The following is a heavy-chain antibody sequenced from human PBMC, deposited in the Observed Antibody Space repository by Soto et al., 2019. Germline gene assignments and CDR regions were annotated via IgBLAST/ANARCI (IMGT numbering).Heavy chain of an antibody. V-gene: IGHV1-69*04. J-gene: IGHJ4*02. CDR3: ARERDDILTGYYFDY. CDR1: GGTFSGYT. D-gene: IGHD3-9*01. Sequence: SVKVSCKASGGTFSGYTVTWVRQAPGQGLEWMGRIIPILGIANYAQKFQGRVTITADKSTSTAYMELSSLRSEDTAVYYCARERDDILTGYYFDYWGQGTLVTVSS. CDR2: IIPILGIA.